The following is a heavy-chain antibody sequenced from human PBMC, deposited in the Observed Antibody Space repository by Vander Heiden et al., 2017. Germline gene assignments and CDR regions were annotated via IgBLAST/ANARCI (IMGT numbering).Heavy chain of an antibody. CDR3: ARDASLWFGEYMRYYGMDV. V-gene: IGHV4-31*03. CDR1: GGSISSGGYY. Sequence: QVQLQESGPGLVKPSQTLSLSCTVSGGSISSGGYYWSWIRQHPGKGLEWIGYIYYSGSTYYNPSLKSRVTISVDTSKNQFSLKLSSVTAADTAVYYCARDASLWFGEYMRYYGMDVWGQGTTVTVSS. J-gene: IGHJ6*02. CDR2: IYYSGST. D-gene: IGHD3-10*01.